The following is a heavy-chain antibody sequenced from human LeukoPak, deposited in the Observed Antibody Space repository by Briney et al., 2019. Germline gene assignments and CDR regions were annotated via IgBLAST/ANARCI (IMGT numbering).Heavy chain of an antibody. CDR2: ISSSSSYI. CDR3: ARDRGYCSGGSCLSDAFDI. J-gene: IGHJ3*02. Sequence: GGSLRLSCATSGFTFSIYAMSWVRQAPGKGLEWVSSISSSSSYIYYADSVKGRFTISRDNAKNSLYLQMNSLRAEDTAVYYCARDRGYCSGGSCLSDAFDIWGQGTMVTVSS. D-gene: IGHD2-15*01. CDR1: GFTFSIYA. V-gene: IGHV3-21*01.